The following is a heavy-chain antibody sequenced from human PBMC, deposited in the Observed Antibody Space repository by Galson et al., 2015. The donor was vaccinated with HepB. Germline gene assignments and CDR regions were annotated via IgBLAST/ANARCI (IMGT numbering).Heavy chain of an antibody. V-gene: IGHV3-48*01. D-gene: IGHD5-12*01. J-gene: IGHJ4*02. CDR2: ISSDSTTI. Sequence: SLRPSCAASGFRLTDYAMNWVRRAPGKGLEWAAYISSDSTTIHYADSVKGRFTISRDNAKNSVFLQMNSLRGEDTAVYYCVRDRGSGFGGNDVPSFDYWGRGSLVTVSP. CDR3: VRDRGSGFGGNDVPSFDY. CDR1: GFRLTDYA.